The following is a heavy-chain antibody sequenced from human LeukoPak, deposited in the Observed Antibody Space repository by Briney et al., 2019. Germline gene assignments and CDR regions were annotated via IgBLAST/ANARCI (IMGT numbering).Heavy chain of an antibody. J-gene: IGHJ4*02. D-gene: IGHD2-21*02. CDR3: ARGPYCGGVCYSQLDY. Sequence: SETLSLTCAGSCGSYSGYYWSWFRQPPGKGLEWIGEINHSGSTNYNPSLKSRVTISVDTSKNQFSLKLSSVTAADTAVYYCARGPYCGGVCYSQLDYWGQGTLATVSS. CDR1: CGSYSGYY. V-gene: IGHV4-34*01. CDR2: INHSGST.